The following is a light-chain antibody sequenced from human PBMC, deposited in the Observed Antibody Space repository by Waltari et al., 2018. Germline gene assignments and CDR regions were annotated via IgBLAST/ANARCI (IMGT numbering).Light chain of an antibody. CDR3: QQYGSSYT. V-gene: IGKV3-20*01. CDR1: QSVSSNY. Sequence: EIVLTQSPGTLSLSPGERATLSCRASQSVSSNYLAWYQQKPGQAPRLLIYDASIRATGIPDRFSGSGSGTDFTLTISRLEPEDFAVYFCQQYGSSYTFGPGTKVHIK. CDR2: DAS. J-gene: IGKJ3*01.